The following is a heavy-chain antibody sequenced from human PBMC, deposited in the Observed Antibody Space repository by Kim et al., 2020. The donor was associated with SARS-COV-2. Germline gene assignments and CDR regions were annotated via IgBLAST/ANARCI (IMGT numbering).Heavy chain of an antibody. CDR1: GGSISSYY. CDR3: ARDLGYSYGIFGY. J-gene: IGHJ4*02. D-gene: IGHD5-18*01. CDR2: IYYSGST. Sequence: SETLSLTCTVSGGSISSYYWSWIRQPPGKGLEWIGYIYYSGSTNYNPSLKSRVTISVDTSKNQFSLKLSSVTAADTAVYYCARDLGYSYGIFGYWGQGTLVTVSS. V-gene: IGHV4-59*01.